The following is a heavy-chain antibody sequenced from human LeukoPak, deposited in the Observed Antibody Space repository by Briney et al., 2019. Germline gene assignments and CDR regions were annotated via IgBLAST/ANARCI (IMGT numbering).Heavy chain of an antibody. J-gene: IGHJ4*02. CDR3: AREGYSYGFAFDY. V-gene: IGHV3-33*01. CDR1: GFTFSSYG. Sequence: GRSLRLSCAASGFTFSSYGMHWVRQAPGKGLEWVAVIWYDGSNKYYADSVKGRFTISRDNPKNTLYLQMNSLRAEDTAVYYCAREGYSYGFAFDYWGQGTLVTVSS. CDR2: IWYDGSNK. D-gene: IGHD5-18*01.